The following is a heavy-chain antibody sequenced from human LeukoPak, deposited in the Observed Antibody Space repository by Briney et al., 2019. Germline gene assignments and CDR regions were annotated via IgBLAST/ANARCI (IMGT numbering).Heavy chain of an antibody. CDR2: IRYDSSDK. J-gene: IGHJ3*02. V-gene: IGHV3-30*02. Sequence: GGSLRLSCTASGFTLNRYGMHWIHQPPGKGLEWVAYIRYDSSDKKYGGSVEGRLTISRDNSKNTLYLQISSLRVEDTAMYYCARDGARSLFGVATDAFDIWGQGTMVTVSS. D-gene: IGHD3-3*01. CDR1: GFTLNRYG. CDR3: ARDGARSLFGVATDAFDI.